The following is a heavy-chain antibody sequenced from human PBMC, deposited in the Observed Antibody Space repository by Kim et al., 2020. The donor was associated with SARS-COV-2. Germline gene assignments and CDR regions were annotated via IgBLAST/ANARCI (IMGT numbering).Heavy chain of an antibody. CDR2: IFYSGST. D-gene: IGHD6-13*01. V-gene: IGHV4-39*01. CDR3: ARHVWAGYSSTWYMDY. CDR1: GDSISENYYY. Sequence: SETLSLTCSVSGDSISENYYYWAWIRQPPGKGLEWIGSIFYSGSTYYNPSLKTQVTLSVDTPKNQFSLKVRSVTAADTAVYYCARHVWAGYSSTWYMDYWGQGIRVTVSS. J-gene: IGHJ4*02.